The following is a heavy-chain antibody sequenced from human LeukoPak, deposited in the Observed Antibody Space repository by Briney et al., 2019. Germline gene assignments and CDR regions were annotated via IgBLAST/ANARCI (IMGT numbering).Heavy chain of an antibody. CDR1: GFTFSTYS. D-gene: IGHD3-22*01. CDR3: ARGSTYYDSSGQVPFAY. V-gene: IGHV3-48*01. J-gene: IGHJ4*02. Sequence: GGSLRLSCAASGFTFSTYSMNWVRHAPGKGLEWVSYISSSSSTIYYADSVKGRFTISRDNAKNSLYLQMNSLRAEDTAVYYCARGSTYYDSSGQVPFAYWGQGTLVTVSS. CDR2: ISSSSSTI.